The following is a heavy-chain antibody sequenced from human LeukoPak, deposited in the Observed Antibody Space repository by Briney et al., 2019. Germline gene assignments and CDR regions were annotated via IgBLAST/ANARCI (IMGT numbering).Heavy chain of an antibody. J-gene: IGHJ4*02. CDR2: TWFDGSRE. CDR3: ARDSGITGIQRALDY. V-gene: IGHV3-33*01. D-gene: IGHD1-20*01. Sequence: GGSLRLSCAASGFTFSSYGMHWVRQAPGKGLEWVSLTWFDGSREYYGDSVKGRFTISRDNSKNTLHLQMSSLRAEDTAVYFCARDSGITGIQRALDYWGQGTLVTVSS. CDR1: GFTFSSYG.